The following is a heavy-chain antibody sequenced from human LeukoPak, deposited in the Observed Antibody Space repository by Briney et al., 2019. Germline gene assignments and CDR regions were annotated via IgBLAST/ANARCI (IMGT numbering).Heavy chain of an antibody. D-gene: IGHD6-6*01. J-gene: IGHJ5*02. Sequence: SETLSLTCAVYGGSFSGYYWSWLRQPPGKGLEWIGEINHSGSTNYNPSLKSRVTISVDTSKNQLSLKLSAVTAADTAVYYCARGVRWFDPWGQGTLVTVSS. CDR2: INHSGST. V-gene: IGHV4-34*01. CDR1: GGSFSGYY. CDR3: ARGVRWFDP.